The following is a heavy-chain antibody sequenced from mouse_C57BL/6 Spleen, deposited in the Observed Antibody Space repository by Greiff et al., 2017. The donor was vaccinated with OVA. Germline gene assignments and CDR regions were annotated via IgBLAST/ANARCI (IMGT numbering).Heavy chain of an antibody. D-gene: IGHD2-1*01. J-gene: IGHJ1*03. CDR1: GYTFTSYW. V-gene: IGHV1-55*01. CDR3: ARFPYVNYDWYFDV. CDR2: IYPGSGST. Sequence: QVQLKQPGAELVKPGASVKMSCKASGYTFTSYWITWVKQRPGQGLEWIGDIYPGSGSTNYNEKFKSKATLTVDTSSSTAYMQLSSLTSEDSAVYYCARFPYVNYDWYFDVWGTGTTVTVSS.